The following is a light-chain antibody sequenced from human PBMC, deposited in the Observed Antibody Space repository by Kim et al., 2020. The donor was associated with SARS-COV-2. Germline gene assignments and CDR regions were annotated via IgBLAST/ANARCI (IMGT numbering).Light chain of an antibody. V-gene: IGKV1-16*01. Sequence: SASVGDIFTITCRASHDINIYLAWFQQKPGKAPRPLIYSASYLQTGVPSRFSGSGSGTDFTLTISSLQPEDFATYYCQQFDTFPLTFGGGTKLEI. CDR3: QQFDTFPLT. CDR1: HDINIY. CDR2: SAS. J-gene: IGKJ4*01.